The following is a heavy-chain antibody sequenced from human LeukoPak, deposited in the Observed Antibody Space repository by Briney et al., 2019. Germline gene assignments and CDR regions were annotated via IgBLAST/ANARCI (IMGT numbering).Heavy chain of an antibody. Sequence: GASVKVSCKASGYTYSTYDIHWVRQAPGQGLEWMGWINVGNGHTKYSQTFQDRVTITRDRSANTAYMELSSLRSEDTAVYYCASFRYSSSWSPLDYWGQGTLVTVSS. CDR1: GYTYSTYD. CDR3: ASFRYSSSWSPLDY. CDR2: INVGNGHT. D-gene: IGHD6-13*01. J-gene: IGHJ4*02. V-gene: IGHV1-3*01.